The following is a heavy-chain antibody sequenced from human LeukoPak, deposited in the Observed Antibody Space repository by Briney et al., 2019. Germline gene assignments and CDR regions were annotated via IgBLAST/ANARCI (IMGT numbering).Heavy chain of an antibody. V-gene: IGHV3-23*01. J-gene: IGHJ4*02. Sequence: GGSLRLSCAASGFTFSTYTMYWVRHPPGKRLEWVSIIGSSGGGIHYADSVKGRFTISRDNSKNALYLKMNSLRVEDTAVYYCAIDPNWGTHSWGQGVLVTVSS. CDR1: GFTFSTYT. D-gene: IGHD7-27*01. CDR3: AIDPNWGTHS. CDR2: IGSSGGGI.